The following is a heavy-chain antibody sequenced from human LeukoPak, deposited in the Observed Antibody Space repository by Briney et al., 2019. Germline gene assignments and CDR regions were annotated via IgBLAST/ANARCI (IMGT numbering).Heavy chain of an antibody. Sequence: SQTLSLTCAISGDSVSSNSAAWNRIRQSPSRGLEWLGRTYYRSKWYNDYAVSVKSRITINPDTSKNQFSLQLNSVTPEDTAVYYCARDPGYSSGWYVVSPYFDYWGQGTLVTVSS. CDR1: GDSVSSNSAA. CDR2: TYYRSKWYN. J-gene: IGHJ4*02. CDR3: ARDPGYSSGWYVVSPYFDY. D-gene: IGHD6-19*01. V-gene: IGHV6-1*01.